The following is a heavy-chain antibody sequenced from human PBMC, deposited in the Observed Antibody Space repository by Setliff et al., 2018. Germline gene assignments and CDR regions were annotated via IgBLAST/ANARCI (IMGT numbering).Heavy chain of an antibody. Sequence: SETLSLTCTVSGASISSSRDYWGWIRQPPGKGLEWIGSIYYSGSTHYNPSLKSRVTISIDTSKNQFSLKLTSVTAADTAVYYCATTTLGRYCSGGNCYFGYWGQGTLVTVSS. CDR2: IYYSGST. CDR1: GASISSSRDY. J-gene: IGHJ4*02. V-gene: IGHV4-39*07. D-gene: IGHD2-15*01. CDR3: ATTTLGRYCSGGNCYFGY.